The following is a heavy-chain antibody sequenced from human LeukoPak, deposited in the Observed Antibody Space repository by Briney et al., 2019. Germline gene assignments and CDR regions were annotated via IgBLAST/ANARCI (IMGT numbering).Heavy chain of an antibody. J-gene: IGHJ4*02. CDR2: ISYDGSTK. CDR3: SYFGF. CDR1: GFTFSTYG. Sequence: HAGGSLRLSCAASGFTFSTYGMHWVRQAPGKGLEWVALISYDGSTKYYADSVKGRFTVSRDNSENTLYLQMNSLRAEDTAVYYCSYFGFWGQGARVTVS. D-gene: IGHD3-10*01. V-gene: IGHV3-30*03.